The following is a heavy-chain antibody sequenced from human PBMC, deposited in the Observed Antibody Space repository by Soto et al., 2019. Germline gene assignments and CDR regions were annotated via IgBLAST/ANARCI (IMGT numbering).Heavy chain of an antibody. CDR2: ISGSGGST. J-gene: IGHJ4*02. CDR1: VFTCSSYA. D-gene: IGHD6-13*01. CDR3: AKVFIAAAGYFDY. Sequence: GSLRLSGAASVFTCSSYAMSWVRQAPGKGLEWVSAISGSGGSTYYADSVKGRFTISRDNSKNTLYLQMNSLRAEDTAVYYCAKVFIAAAGYFDYWGQGTLVTVSS. V-gene: IGHV3-23*01.